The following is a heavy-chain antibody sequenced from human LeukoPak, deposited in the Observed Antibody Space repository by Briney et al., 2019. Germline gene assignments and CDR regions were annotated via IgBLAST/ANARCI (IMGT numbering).Heavy chain of an antibody. V-gene: IGHV3-53*01. Sequence: PGGSLILSCAASGFTVSSNYMSWVRQAPGKGLEWVSVIYSGGSTYYADSVKGRFTISRDNSKNTLYLQMNSLRAEDTAVYYCARDHSSSTFDPWGQGTLVTVSS. J-gene: IGHJ5*02. D-gene: IGHD6-6*01. CDR2: IYSGGST. CDR1: GFTVSSNY. CDR3: ARDHSSSTFDP.